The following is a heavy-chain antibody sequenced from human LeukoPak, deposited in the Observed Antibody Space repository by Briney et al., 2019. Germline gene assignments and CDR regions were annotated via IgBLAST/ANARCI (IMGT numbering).Heavy chain of an antibody. CDR3: ARTYCGGDCYYSYFDY. Sequence: KPGESLKISCKGSVYSFTTYWIGLVRQMPGKRLELMGIIYPGDSDTRYSPSFQGQVTISADKSISTAYLQWSSLKASDTAMYYCARTYCGGDCYYSYFDYWGQGTLVTVSS. CDR1: VYSFTTYW. J-gene: IGHJ4*02. D-gene: IGHD2-21*02. V-gene: IGHV5-51*01. CDR2: IYPGDSDT.